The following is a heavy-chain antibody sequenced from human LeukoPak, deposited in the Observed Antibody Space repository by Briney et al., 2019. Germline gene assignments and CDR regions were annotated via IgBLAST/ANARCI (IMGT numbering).Heavy chain of an antibody. D-gene: IGHD3-3*01. Sequence: ASVKVSCKASGYTFTGYYMHWVRQAPGQGLEWMGWINPNSGGTNYAQKFQGRVTMTRDTSISTAYMELSRLRSDDTAVYYCAATIPRFLEWSPFDYWGQGTLVTVSS. CDR3: AATIPRFLEWSPFDY. J-gene: IGHJ4*02. V-gene: IGHV1-2*02. CDR2: INPNSGGT. CDR1: GYTFTGYY.